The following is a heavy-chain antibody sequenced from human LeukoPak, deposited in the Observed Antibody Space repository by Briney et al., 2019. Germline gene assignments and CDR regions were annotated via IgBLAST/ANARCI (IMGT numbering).Heavy chain of an antibody. V-gene: IGHV4-34*01. J-gene: IGHJ4*02. CDR2: INHSGST. CDR3: ARRVVRGVITN. D-gene: IGHD3-10*01. CDR1: GGSFSGYY. Sequence: SETLSLTCAVYGGSFSGYYWSWIRQPPGKGLEWIGEINHSGSTNYNPSLKSRVTISVDTSKNQFSLKLSSVTAADTAVYYCARRVVRGVITNWGQGTPVTVSS.